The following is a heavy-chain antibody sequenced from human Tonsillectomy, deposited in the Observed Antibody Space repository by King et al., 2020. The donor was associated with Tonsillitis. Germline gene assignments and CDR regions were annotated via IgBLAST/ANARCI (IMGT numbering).Heavy chain of an antibody. D-gene: IGHD3-3*01. CDR3: AKGIFGVVKPLDS. Sequence: VQLVESGGGLVQPGRSLRLSCAASGFTFDDYAMHWVRQAPGKGLEWVSGINWNSGTIGYADSVKGRFTISRDNANNSLFLQMNSLRAEDTAFYYCAKGIFGVVKPLDSWGQGTLVTVSS. V-gene: IGHV3-9*01. J-gene: IGHJ4*02. CDR1: GFTFDDYA. CDR2: INWNSGTI.